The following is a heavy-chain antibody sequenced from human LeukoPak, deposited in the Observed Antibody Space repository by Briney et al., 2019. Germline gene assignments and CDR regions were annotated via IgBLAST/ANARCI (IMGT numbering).Heavy chain of an antibody. Sequence: SETLSLTCTVSGGSISSYYWSWIRQPPGKGLEWIGYIYYGGSTNYNPSLKSRVTISVDTSKNQFSLKLSSVTAADTAVYYCARVRGYFDYWGQGTLVTVSS. CDR3: ARVRGYFDY. CDR2: IYYGGST. J-gene: IGHJ4*02. D-gene: IGHD3-16*01. CDR1: GGSISSYY. V-gene: IGHV4-59*01.